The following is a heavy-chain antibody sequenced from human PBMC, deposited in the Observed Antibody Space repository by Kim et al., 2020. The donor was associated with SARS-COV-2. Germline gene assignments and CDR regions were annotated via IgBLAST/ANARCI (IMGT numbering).Heavy chain of an antibody. V-gene: IGHV3-30*18. CDR2: ISYDGSNK. J-gene: IGHJ4*02. CDR3: AKDGVAVAGQSMNQFDY. D-gene: IGHD6-19*01. CDR1: GFTFSSYG. Sequence: AGSLRLSCAASGFTFSSYGMHWVRQAPGKGLEWVAVISYDGSNKYYADSVKGRFTISRDNSKNTLYLQMNSLRAEDTAVYYCAKDGVAVAGQSMNQFDYWGQGTLVTVSS.